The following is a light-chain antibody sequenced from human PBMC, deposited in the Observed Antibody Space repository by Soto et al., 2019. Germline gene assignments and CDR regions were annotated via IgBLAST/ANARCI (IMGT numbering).Light chain of an antibody. CDR2: DVS. V-gene: IGLV2-14*01. CDR1: SSDVGGYNY. CDR3: SSYTSCSTLVV. Sequence: QSVLTQPASVSGSPGQSITISCTGTSSDVGGYNYVSWYQQHPGKAPKLMIYDVSNRPSGVSNRFSGSKSGNTASLTISGLQAEDEADYYCSSYTSCSTLVVFGTGTKVTV. J-gene: IGLJ1*01.